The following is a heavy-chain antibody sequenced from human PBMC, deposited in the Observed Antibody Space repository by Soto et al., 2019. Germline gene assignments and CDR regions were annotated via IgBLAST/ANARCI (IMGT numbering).Heavy chain of an antibody. CDR2: ISSSSSYI. V-gene: IGHV3-21*01. J-gene: IGHJ4*02. D-gene: IGHD6-19*01. CDR1: GFTFSSYS. CDR3: ARDPIPKIAVAGTNDY. Sequence: GGSLRLSCAASGFTFSSYSMNWVRQAPGKGLEWVSSISSSSSYIYYADSVKGRFTISRDNAKNSLYLQMNSLRAEDTAVYYCARDPIPKIAVAGTNDYWGQGTLVTVSS.